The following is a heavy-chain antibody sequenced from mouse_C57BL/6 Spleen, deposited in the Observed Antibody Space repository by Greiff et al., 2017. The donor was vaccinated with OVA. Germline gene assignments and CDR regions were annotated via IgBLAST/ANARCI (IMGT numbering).Heavy chain of an antibody. D-gene: IGHD1-1*01. CDR3: AIDYYGSSGGYFDY. CDR2: IHPNSGST. V-gene: IGHV1-64*01. CDR1: GYTFTSYW. Sequence: QVQLKQPGAELVKPGASVKLSCKASGYTFTSYWMHWVKQRPGQGLEWIGMIHPNSGSTNYNEKFKSKATLTVDKSSSTAYMQLSSLTSEDSAVYYCAIDYYGSSGGYFDYWGQGTTLTVSS. J-gene: IGHJ2*01.